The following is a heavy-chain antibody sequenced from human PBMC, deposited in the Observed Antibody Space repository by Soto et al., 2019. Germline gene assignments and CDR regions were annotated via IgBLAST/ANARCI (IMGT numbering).Heavy chain of an antibody. J-gene: IGHJ4*02. CDR2: ISHSGVT. CDR3: ARGGTDPHYGDYAFDY. V-gene: IGHV4-34*01. Sequence: QVQLQQWGAGVLRSSETLSLTCAVYGGSLSGYHWSWIRQPPGKGLQWIGEISHSGVTSKTPSLXSRVXIXIDTSKKQFSLKLDSATAADTAVYYCARGGTDPHYGDYAFDYWGRGTLVTVSS. CDR1: GGSLSGYH. D-gene: IGHD4-17*01.